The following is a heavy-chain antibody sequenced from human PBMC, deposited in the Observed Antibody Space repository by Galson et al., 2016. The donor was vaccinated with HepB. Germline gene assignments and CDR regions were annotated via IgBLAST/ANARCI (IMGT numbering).Heavy chain of an antibody. D-gene: IGHD4/OR15-4a*01. Sequence: SLRLSCAASGFTFSIHDMHWVRQAPGKGLEWVSAIETAGDTYYADSVKGRFTISRENAKNSLYPQMNSLRAGDTAVYYCARVKALLTMPWNYGLDIWGKGTAFSVSS. CDR3: ARVKALLTMPWNYGLDI. J-gene: IGHJ6*04. CDR2: IETAGDT. V-gene: IGHV3-13*01. CDR1: GFTFSIHD.